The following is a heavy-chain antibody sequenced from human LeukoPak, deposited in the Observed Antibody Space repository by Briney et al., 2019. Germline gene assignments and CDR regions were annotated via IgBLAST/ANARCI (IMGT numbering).Heavy chain of an antibody. CDR1: GFTFSDYY. V-gene: IGHV3-11*01. CDR3: ASRVAFDI. J-gene: IGHJ3*02. CDR2: IDGSSSRI. D-gene: IGHD3-3*01. Sequence: GGPLRLSCAASGFTFSDYYMSWIRQAPGKGLEWVSYIDGSSSRINYADSVKGRFTISRDNAKNSLFLQMNSLTVEDTAVYCCASRVAFDIWGLGTMVTVSS.